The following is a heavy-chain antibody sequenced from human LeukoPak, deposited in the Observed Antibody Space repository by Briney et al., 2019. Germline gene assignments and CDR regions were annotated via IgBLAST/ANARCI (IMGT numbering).Heavy chain of an antibody. V-gene: IGHV1-18*01. CDR1: GYTFTSYG. CDR2: IATYNGET. D-gene: IGHD4-11*01. Sequence: ASVKVSCKASGYTFTSYGISWVRQAPGQGLEWMWCIATYNGETNYAQKFQDTVTMTTDTSTSTAYMELRSLRSDDTAVYYCARAGSNSNYPSEIRFDPWGQGTLVTVSS. CDR3: ARAGSNSNYPSEIRFDP. J-gene: IGHJ5*02.